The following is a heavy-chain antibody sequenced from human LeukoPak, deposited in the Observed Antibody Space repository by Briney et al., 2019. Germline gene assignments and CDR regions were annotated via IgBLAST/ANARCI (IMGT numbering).Heavy chain of an antibody. CDR3: ARGGGGSYREFDY. D-gene: IGHD1-26*01. Sequence: GGSLRLSCATSGFTVSNNYMSWVRQAPGKGLEWVSVIYSGGSTYYADSVKGRFTISRDNSKNTVYLQMNRLRAEDTAVYYCARGGGGSYREFDYWGQGTLVTVSS. CDR2: IYSGGST. J-gene: IGHJ4*02. CDR1: GFTVSNNY. V-gene: IGHV3-53*01.